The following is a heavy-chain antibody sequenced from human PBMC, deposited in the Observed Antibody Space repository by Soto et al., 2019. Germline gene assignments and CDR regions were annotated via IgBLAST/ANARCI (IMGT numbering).Heavy chain of an antibody. CDR1: GYTFTTYY. Sequence: ASVKVSCKASGYTFTTYYMHWVRQAPGQGLEWMGLINPSGGSTQYAQKFQGRVTMTRDTSTSTVYMELSSLRSEDPAVYYCAKDRYNGILGPLDMWGQGTMVTVSS. CDR2: INPSGGST. D-gene: IGHD1-26*01. CDR3: AKDRYNGILGPLDM. V-gene: IGHV1-46*01. J-gene: IGHJ3*02.